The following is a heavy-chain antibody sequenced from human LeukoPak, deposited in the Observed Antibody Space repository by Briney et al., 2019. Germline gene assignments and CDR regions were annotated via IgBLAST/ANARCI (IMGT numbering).Heavy chain of an antibody. D-gene: IGHD1-26*01. V-gene: IGHV1-46*01. Sequence: ASVKVSCKASGYTFTSYYMHWVRQAPGQGLEWMGIINPSGGSTSYAQKLQGRVTMTTDTSTSTAYMELRSLRSDDTAVYYCARDGDVGVQSWFDPWGQGTLVTVSS. CDR2: INPSGGST. CDR3: ARDGDVGVQSWFDP. CDR1: GYTFTSYY. J-gene: IGHJ5*02.